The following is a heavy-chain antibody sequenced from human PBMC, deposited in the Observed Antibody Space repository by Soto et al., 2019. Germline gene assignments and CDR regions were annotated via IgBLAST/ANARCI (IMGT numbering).Heavy chain of an antibody. CDR1: GYTFTDYY. CDR2: INPNSGGT. Sequence: ASVKVSCKASGYTFTDYYVHWVRQAPGQGLEWMGWINPNSGGTKSAQKFQGRVTMTRDTSISTAYMELSRLRSDDTAVYYCARSKGDYYDSSGYHYYFDYWGQGTLGTVSA. CDR3: ARSKGDYYDSSGYHYYFDY. V-gene: IGHV1-2*02. J-gene: IGHJ4*02. D-gene: IGHD3-22*01.